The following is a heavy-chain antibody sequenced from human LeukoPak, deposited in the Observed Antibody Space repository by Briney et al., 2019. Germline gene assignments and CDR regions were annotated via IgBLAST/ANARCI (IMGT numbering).Heavy chain of an antibody. Sequence: SETLSLTCTVSGGSISSYYWSWIRQPPGKGLEWIGEINHSGSTNYNPSLKSRVTISVDTSKNQFSLKLSSVTAADTAVYYCARPHYDYVWVSYPSGAFDIWGQGTMVTVSS. D-gene: IGHD3-16*02. J-gene: IGHJ3*02. CDR1: GGSISSYY. CDR3: ARPHYDYVWVSYPSGAFDI. V-gene: IGHV4-34*01. CDR2: INHSGST.